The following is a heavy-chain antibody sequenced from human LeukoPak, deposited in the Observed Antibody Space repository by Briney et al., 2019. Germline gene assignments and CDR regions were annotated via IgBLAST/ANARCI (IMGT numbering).Heavy chain of an antibody. Sequence: GGTLRLSCAASGFTFNDYWMTWVRQAPGKGLEWVAHINQDGGEKYYVDSLKGRFTISRDNAKNSLFLQMNSLRAEDTAVYYCVRDCSSASLSSGCYYAMDVWGKGTTVTVSS. CDR3: VRDCSSASLSSGCYYAMDV. CDR2: INQDGGEK. V-gene: IGHV3-7*03. CDR1: GFTFNDYW. D-gene: IGHD2-2*01. J-gene: IGHJ6*04.